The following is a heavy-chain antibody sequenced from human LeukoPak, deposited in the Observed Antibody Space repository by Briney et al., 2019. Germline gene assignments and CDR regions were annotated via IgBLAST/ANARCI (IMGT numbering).Heavy chain of an antibody. Sequence: GGSLRLSCAASGFTFSSYGMHWVRQAPGKGLEWVAVIWYDGSNKYYADSVKGRFTISRDNSKNTLYLQVNSLRAEDTAVYYCARGNGYSYGYFDYWGQGTLVTVSS. CDR3: ARGNGYSYGYFDY. CDR2: IWYDGSNK. CDR1: GFTFSSYG. J-gene: IGHJ4*02. D-gene: IGHD5-18*01. V-gene: IGHV3-33*01.